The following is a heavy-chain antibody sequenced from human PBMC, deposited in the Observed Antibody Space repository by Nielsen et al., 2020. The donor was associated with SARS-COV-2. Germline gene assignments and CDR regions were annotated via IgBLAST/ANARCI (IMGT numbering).Heavy chain of an antibody. CDR3: ARDSGGGDSSGFGY. CDR2: ISSSSSYI. D-gene: IGHD2-21*01. J-gene: IGHJ4*02. Sequence: GVLKISCAASGFTFSSYSMNWVRQAPGKGLEWVSSISSSSSYIYYADSVKGRFTISRDNAKNSLYLQMNSLRAEDTAVYYCARDSGGGDSSGFGYWGQGTLVTVSS. CDR1: GFTFSSYS. V-gene: IGHV3-21*01.